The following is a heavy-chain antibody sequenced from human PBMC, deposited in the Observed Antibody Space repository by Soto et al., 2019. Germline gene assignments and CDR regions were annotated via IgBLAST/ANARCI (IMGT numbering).Heavy chain of an antibody. Sequence: PGGSLRLSCAASGFTFSSYTMNWVRQAPGKGLEWVSDISSSSSSTYYADSVKGRFTISRDNAKNSLYLQMNSLRAEDTAVHYCARGRSDYGAFDIWGQGTMVTVSS. CDR2: ISSSSSST. V-gene: IGHV3-48*01. CDR3: ARGRSDYGAFDI. J-gene: IGHJ3*02. CDR1: GFTFSSYT. D-gene: IGHD4-17*01.